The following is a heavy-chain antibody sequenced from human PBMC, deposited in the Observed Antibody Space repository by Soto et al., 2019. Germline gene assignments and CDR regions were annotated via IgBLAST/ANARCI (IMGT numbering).Heavy chain of an antibody. J-gene: IGHJ4*02. CDR2: ISANSGDT. Sequence: ASVKVSCKASGYTFASYGFSWVRQAPGQGLEWVAWISANSGDTNSAQKFQDRVTLTTDTSTSTAYMDLRSLRSDGTAVYYCARDFRDSCRGTSCIYFDYWGQGTLVTVSS. CDR1: GYTFASYG. D-gene: IGHD2-2*01. V-gene: IGHV1-18*01. CDR3: ARDFRDSCRGTSCIYFDY.